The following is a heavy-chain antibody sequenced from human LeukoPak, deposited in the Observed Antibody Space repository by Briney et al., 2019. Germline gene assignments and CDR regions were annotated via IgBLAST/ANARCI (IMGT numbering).Heavy chain of an antibody. D-gene: IGHD6-25*01. V-gene: IGHV3-74*01. CDR1: GFTFSSHW. CDR3: ARGSGIITGIDE. Sequence: GGSLRLSCAASGFTFSSHWMHWVRQAPGKGLVWVSRIKDDGSHTNYADSVKGRFTISRDNAKNTLSLQMNSLRAEDTAVYYCARGSGIITGIDEWGQGTLATLYS. J-gene: IGHJ4*02. CDR2: IKDDGSHT.